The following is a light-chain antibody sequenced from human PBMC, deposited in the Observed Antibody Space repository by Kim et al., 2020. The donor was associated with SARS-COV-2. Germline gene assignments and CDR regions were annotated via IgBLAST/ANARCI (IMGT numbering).Light chain of an antibody. CDR3: QVWDRSTNRV. J-gene: IGLJ3*02. Sequence: VAPGKTARITCGGDNIGSKGVHWYQQKPGQAPVVVIYYDTGRPSGVPERFSGSNSGDTATLTISRVEAGDEADYYCQVWDRSTNRVFGGGTKLTVL. CDR2: YDT. V-gene: IGLV3-21*04. CDR1: NIGSKG.